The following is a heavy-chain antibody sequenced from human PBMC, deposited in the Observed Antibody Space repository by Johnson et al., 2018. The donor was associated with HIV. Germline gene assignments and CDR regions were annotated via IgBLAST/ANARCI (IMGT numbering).Heavy chain of an antibody. J-gene: IGHJ3*02. D-gene: IGHD6-19*01. CDR2: ISYDGSNK. CDR1: GFTFSSYA. V-gene: IGHV3-30*04. Sequence: QVQLVESGGGLVQPGGSLRLSCAASGFTFSSYAMHWVRQAPGKGLEWVAVISYDGSNKYYADSVKGRFTISRDNSKNKLYLQTNSLRAEDTAVYYCARDREYGLAWGWAFDIWGQGTMVTVSS. CDR3: ARDREYGLAWGWAFDI.